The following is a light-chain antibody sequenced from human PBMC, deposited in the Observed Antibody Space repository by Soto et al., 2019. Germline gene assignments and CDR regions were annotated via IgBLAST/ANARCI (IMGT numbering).Light chain of an antibody. V-gene: IGKV2-28*01. Sequence: EIVMTQSPLSLPVTPGEPASISCRSSQSLLHYNGFNYLDWYLQKPGQSPQLLIYLGSNRASGVPDRFISSGSGTDFALKISRVEAEDVGGYYCMQSLQSPRTFGQGTNLEIK. CDR3: MQSLQSPRT. CDR2: LGS. CDR1: QSLLHYNGFNY. J-gene: IGKJ2*02.